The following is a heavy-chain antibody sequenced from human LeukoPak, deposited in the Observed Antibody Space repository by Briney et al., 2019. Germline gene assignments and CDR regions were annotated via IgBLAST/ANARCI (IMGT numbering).Heavy chain of an antibody. CDR2: IYYSGSI. CDR3: ARASCSSTSCSTAMGSYYYYYYMDV. V-gene: IGHV4-59*01. J-gene: IGHJ6*03. CDR1: GGSISSYY. D-gene: IGHD2-2*01. Sequence: SETLSLTCTVSGGSISSYYWSWIRQPPGKGLEWIGYIYYSGSINYNPSLKSRVTISVDTSKNQFSLKLSSVTATDTAVYYCARASCSSTSCSTAMGSYYYYYYMDVWGKGTTVTVSS.